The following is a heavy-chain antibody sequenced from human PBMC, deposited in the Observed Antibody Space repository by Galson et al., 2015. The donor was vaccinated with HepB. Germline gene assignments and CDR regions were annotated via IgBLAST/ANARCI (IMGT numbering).Heavy chain of an antibody. D-gene: IGHD5-12*01. J-gene: IGHJ6*02. CDR2: NSGSGGSS. CDR1: GFTFNNYA. V-gene: IGHV3-23*01. Sequence: SLRLSCAASGFTFNNYAMSWVRQAPGKGLEWVSANSGSGGSSYYADSLKGRFTISRDNSKNTLYLQINGLRAEDTAVYYCAKMGDHTGYTYCMDVWGHGTTVTVSS. CDR3: AKMGDHTGYTYCMDV.